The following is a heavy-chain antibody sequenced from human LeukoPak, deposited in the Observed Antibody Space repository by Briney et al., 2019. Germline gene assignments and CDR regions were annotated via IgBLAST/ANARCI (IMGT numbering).Heavy chain of an antibody. Sequence: PSETLSLTCTVSGGSISRYYWSWIRQPPGKGLEWIGYIYYSGSTNYNPSLKSRVTISVDTSKNQFSLNLSSVTAADTAVYYCARGASGYDRGPWLDWGQGTLVTVSS. CDR2: IYYSGST. J-gene: IGHJ4*02. D-gene: IGHD5-12*01. V-gene: IGHV4-59*01. CDR1: GGSISRYY. CDR3: ARGASGYDRGPWLD.